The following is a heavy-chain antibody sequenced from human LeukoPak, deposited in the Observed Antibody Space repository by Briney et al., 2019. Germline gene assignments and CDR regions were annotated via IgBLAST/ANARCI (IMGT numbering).Heavy chain of an antibody. J-gene: IGHJ6*03. V-gene: IGHV4-59*12. CDR2: IYYSGST. CDR3: ARGLGSRTYLGYYYYMDV. D-gene: IGHD2-2*01. Sequence: SETLSLTCTVSGGSISSYYWSWIRQPPGKGLEWIGYIYYSGSTNYNPSLKSRVTISVDTSKNQFSLKLSSVTAADTAVNYCARGLGSRTYLGYYYYMDVWGKGTTVTVSS. CDR1: GGSISSYY.